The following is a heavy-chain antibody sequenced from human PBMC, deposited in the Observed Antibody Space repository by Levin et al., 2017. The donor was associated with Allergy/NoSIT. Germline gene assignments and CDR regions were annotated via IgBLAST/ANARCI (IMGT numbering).Heavy chain of an antibody. V-gene: IGHV1-2*02. CDR3: ARRPVYYYYYGMDV. CDR2: INPNSGGT. CDR1: GYTFTGYY. J-gene: IGHJ6*02. Sequence: ASVKVSCKASGYTFTGYYMHRVRQAPGQGLEWMGWINPNSGGTNYAQKFQGRVTMTRDTSISTAYMELSRLRSDDTAVYYCARRPVYYYYYGMDVWGQGTTVTVSS.